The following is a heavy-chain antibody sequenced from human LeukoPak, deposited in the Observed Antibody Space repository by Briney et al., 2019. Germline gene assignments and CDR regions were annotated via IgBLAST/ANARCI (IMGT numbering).Heavy chain of an antibody. CDR3: ARTDHPPYGLILSDY. CDR2: IIPIFGTA. D-gene: IGHD4-17*01. CDR1: GGTFSSYA. J-gene: IGHJ4*02. V-gene: IGHV1-69*01. Sequence: SSVKVSCEASGGTFSSYAISWVRQAPGQGLEWMGGIIPIFGTANYAQKFQGRVTITADESTSTAYMELSSLRSEDTAVYYFARTDHPPYGLILSDYWGQGTLVTVSS.